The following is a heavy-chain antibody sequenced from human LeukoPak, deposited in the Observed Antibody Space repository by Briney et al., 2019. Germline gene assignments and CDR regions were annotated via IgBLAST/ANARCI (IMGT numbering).Heavy chain of an antibody. CDR2: IIPIFGTA. CDR1: GGTFSSYA. V-gene: IGHV1-69*05. CDR3: ASRWWYQGAYFDY. Sequence: SVKVSCKASGGTFSSYAISWVRQAPGQGLEWMGRIIPIFGTANYAQKFQGRVTMTRDTSTSTVYMELSSLRSEDTAVYYCASRWWYQGAYFDYWGQGTLVTVSS. J-gene: IGHJ4*02. D-gene: IGHD2-15*01.